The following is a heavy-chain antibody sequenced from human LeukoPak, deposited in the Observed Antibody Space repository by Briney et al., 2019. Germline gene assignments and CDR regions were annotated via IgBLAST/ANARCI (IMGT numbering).Heavy chain of an antibody. J-gene: IGHJ4*02. CDR3: ARDKAVVAAHFDY. CDR2: ISSSGSTI. Sequence: GGSLRLSCAASGFTFSSYEMNWVRQAPGKGLEWVSYISSSGSTIYYAHSVKGRFTISRDNAKNSLYLQMNSLRAEDTAVYYCARDKAVVAAHFDYWGQGTLVTVSS. CDR1: GFTFSSYE. D-gene: IGHD2-15*01. V-gene: IGHV3-48*03.